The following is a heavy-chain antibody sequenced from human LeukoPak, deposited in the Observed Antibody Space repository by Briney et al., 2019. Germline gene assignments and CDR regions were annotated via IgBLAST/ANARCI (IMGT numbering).Heavy chain of an antibody. CDR3: AREWANWFDP. CDR1: GFTFSNFG. J-gene: IGHJ5*02. CDR2: ISYDGSNK. D-gene: IGHD1-26*01. Sequence: GGSLRLSCTTSGFTFSNFGMHWVRQAPGKGLEWVAVISYDGSNKYYADSVKGRFTISRDNSKNTLYLQMSSLRAEDTAVYYCAREWANWFDPWGQGTLVTVSS. V-gene: IGHV3-30*19.